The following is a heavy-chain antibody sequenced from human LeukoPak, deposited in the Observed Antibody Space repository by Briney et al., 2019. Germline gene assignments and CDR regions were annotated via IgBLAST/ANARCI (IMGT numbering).Heavy chain of an antibody. Sequence: GGSLRLSCAASGFTLSTYSMTWVRQAPGKGLEWVSYISSTSRTIYYADSVKGRFTISRDNAKNSLYLQMNSLRADDTAVYYCARVGYTYGYYDYWGQGILVTVSS. J-gene: IGHJ4*02. CDR1: GFTLSTYS. D-gene: IGHD5-18*01. V-gene: IGHV3-48*01. CDR2: ISSTSRTI. CDR3: ARVGYTYGYYDY.